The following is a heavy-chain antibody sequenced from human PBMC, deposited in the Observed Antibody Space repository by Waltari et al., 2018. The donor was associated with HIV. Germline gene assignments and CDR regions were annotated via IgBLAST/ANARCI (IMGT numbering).Heavy chain of an antibody. V-gene: IGHV1-69*01. J-gene: IGHJ4*02. Sequence: QVQLVQSGAEVKKPGSSVKVSCKASGGTFNNYAFIWVRQAPGHGLEWMGGCIPMFNTRNDAQKFKGRVTITADESTSTAYRELSSLRSEDTAVYYCARGVYYDILTGPIMGYFDYWGQGTLVTVSS. CDR1: GGTFNNYA. CDR3: ARGVYYDILTGPIMGYFDY. CDR2: CIPMFNTR. D-gene: IGHD3-9*01.